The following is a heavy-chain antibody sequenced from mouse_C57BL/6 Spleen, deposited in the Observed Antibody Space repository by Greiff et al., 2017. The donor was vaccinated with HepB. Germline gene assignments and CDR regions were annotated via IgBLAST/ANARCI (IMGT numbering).Heavy chain of an antibody. CDR3: TISGSSLYYAMDD. V-gene: IGHV1-15*01. J-gene: IGHJ4*01. CDR2: IDPETGGT. Sequence: QVQLQQSGAELVRPGASVTLSCKASGYTFTDYEMHWVKQTPVHGLEWIGAIDPETGGTTYNQKFKGKAILTADKSSSTAYMELRSLTSEDSAVYYCTISGSSLYYAMDDWGQGTSVTVSS. CDR1: GYTFTDYE. D-gene: IGHD1-1*01.